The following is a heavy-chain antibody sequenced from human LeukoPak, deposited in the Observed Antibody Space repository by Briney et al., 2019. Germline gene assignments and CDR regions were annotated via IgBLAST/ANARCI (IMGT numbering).Heavy chain of an antibody. CDR3: ARSELLWFGGVNSGFDY. D-gene: IGHD3-10*01. J-gene: IGHJ4*02. Sequence: SETLSLTCAVSGGPISSYYWSWIRQPPGKGLEWIGYVYYSGSTNYNPSLKSRVTISVDTSETQFSLKLSSVTAADTAVYYCARSELLWFGGVNSGFDYWGQGTLVTVSS. V-gene: IGHV4-59*01. CDR2: VYYSGST. CDR1: GGPISSYY.